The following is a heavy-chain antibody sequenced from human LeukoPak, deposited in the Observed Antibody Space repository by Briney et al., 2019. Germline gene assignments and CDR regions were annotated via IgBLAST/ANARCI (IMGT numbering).Heavy chain of an antibody. D-gene: IGHD5-18*01. J-gene: IGHJ4*02. CDR3: ARVNSFGFDY. CDR1: GFTFSSYS. Sequence: PGGSLRLSCAASGFTFSSYSMNWVRQAPGKGLEWVSYISSSSSYTNYADSVKGRFTISRDNAKNSLYLQMNSLRAEDTAVYYCARVNSFGFDYWGQGTLVTVSS. CDR2: ISSSSSYT. V-gene: IGHV3-21*05.